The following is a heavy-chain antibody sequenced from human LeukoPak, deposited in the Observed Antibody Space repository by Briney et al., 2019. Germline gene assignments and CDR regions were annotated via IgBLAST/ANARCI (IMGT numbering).Heavy chain of an antibody. Sequence: ASVKVSCKASGYTFTGYYMHWVRQAPGQGLEWMGWINPNSGGTNYAQKFQGRVTVTRDTSISTAYMELSSLRSEDTAVYYCAADYLAYCGGDCYSPYYYGMDVWGQGTTVTVSS. D-gene: IGHD2-21*02. CDR1: GYTFTGYY. V-gene: IGHV1-2*02. J-gene: IGHJ6*02. CDR3: AADYLAYCGGDCYSPYYYGMDV. CDR2: INPNSGGT.